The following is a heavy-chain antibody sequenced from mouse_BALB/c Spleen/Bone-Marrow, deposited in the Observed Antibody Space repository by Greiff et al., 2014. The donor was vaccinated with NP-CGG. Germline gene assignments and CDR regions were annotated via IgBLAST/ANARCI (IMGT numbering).Heavy chain of an antibody. V-gene: IGHV1S29*02. CDR2: IYPYNGVT. Sequence: DVQLQQSGPELLKPGASVKISCKASGYTFTDYNMHWVKQSHGKSLEWIGYIYPYNGVTAYNQKFKSKATLTVDNSSSTAYIEFRSLTSEDSAVYYCARIYYGYEFTYWGQGTLVTVSA. D-gene: IGHD2-2*01. J-gene: IGHJ3*01. CDR3: ARIYYGYEFTY. CDR1: GYTFTDYN.